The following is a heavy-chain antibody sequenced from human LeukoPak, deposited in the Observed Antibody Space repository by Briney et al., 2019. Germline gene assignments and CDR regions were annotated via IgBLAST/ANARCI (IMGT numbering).Heavy chain of an antibody. D-gene: IGHD3-3*01. Sequence: GGSLRLSCAASGFTSSSYWMHWVRQAPGKGLVWVSRISDGGSTTTYADSVKGRFTISRDNSKNTLYLQMNSLRAEDTAVYYCAKDNDFWSLPVNWFDPWGQGTLVTVSS. CDR1: GFTSSSYW. V-gene: IGHV3-74*01. CDR2: ISDGGSTT. CDR3: AKDNDFWSLPVNWFDP. J-gene: IGHJ5*02.